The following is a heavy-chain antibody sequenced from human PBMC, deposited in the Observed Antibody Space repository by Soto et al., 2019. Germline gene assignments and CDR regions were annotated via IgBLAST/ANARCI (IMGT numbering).Heavy chain of an antibody. CDR1: GFTFSSYA. V-gene: IGHV3-23*01. CDR3: AKDRRPEWVAGSFCY. D-gene: IGHD6-19*01. Sequence: GGSLRLSCAASGFTFSSYAMSWVRQAPGKGLEWVSAISGSGGSTYYADSVKGRFTISRDNSKNTLYLQMNSLRAEDTAVYYCAKDRRPEWVAGSFCYWGQGTLVTVSS. CDR2: ISGSGGST. J-gene: IGHJ4*02.